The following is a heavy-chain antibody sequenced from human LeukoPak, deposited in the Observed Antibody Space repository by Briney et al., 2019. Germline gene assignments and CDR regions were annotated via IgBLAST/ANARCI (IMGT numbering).Heavy chain of an antibody. CDR1: GYSINSGYH. CDR3: VRDRSYLDF. Sequence: PSETLSLTCLVSGYSINSGYHWGWIRQSPGKGLEWIGSISHSGRTYYKTSLKSRLSLSLDTSKNQFSLNPTSVTAADTAKYYCVRDRSYLDFWGQGTLVTVSS. J-gene: IGHJ4*02. CDR2: ISHSGRT. V-gene: IGHV4-38-2*02.